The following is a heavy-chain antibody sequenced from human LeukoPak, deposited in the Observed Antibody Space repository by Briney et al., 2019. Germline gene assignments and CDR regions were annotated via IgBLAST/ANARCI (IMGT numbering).Heavy chain of an antibody. CDR1: GFTFSSYS. Sequence: PGGSLRLSCAASGFTFSSYSMNWVRQAPGKGLVWVSRINSDGSSTSYADSVKGRFTISRDNAKNTLYLQMNSLRAEDTAVYYCARKRAPPRNWFDPWGQGTLVTVSS. V-gene: IGHV3-74*01. CDR3: ARKRAPPRNWFDP. CDR2: INSDGSST. J-gene: IGHJ5*02.